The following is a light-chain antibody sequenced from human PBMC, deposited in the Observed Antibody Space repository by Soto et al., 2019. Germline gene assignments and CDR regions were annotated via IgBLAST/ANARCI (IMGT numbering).Light chain of an antibody. CDR1: QSISSW. Sequence: DIQMTQSPSTLSASVGDRVTITCRASQSISSWLAWYQQKPGKAPKLLIHEASRLESGVPSRFSGSESGTEFTLTISVLHAEDSATYYCQQYTNFPLTFGGGTKVEIK. V-gene: IGKV1-5*01. J-gene: IGKJ4*01. CDR3: QQYTNFPLT. CDR2: EAS.